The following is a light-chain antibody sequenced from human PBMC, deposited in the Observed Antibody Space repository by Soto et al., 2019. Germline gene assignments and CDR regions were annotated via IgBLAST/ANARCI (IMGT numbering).Light chain of an antibody. CDR3: QHSYSTPKT. J-gene: IGKJ1*01. V-gene: IGKV1-39*01. CDR2: TAS. CDR1: QSIGRY. Sequence: DIQMTQSPSSLSASVGDRVTITCRASQSIGRYLNWYQQKPGKAPNLLIYTASSLQSGVPSRFSGSGSGTDFTLTISSLQPEDFASYYCQHSYSTPKTFGQGTKVEIK.